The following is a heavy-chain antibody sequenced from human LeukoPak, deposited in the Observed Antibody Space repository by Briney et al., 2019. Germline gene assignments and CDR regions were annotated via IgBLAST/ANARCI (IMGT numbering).Heavy chain of an antibody. CDR1: GFTFSSYW. Sequence: GGSLRLSCAASGFTFSSYWMSWVRQAPGKGLEWVANIKQDGSEKYYVDSVKGRFTISRDNAKNSQYLQMNSLRAEDTAVYYCAREAGILTGYYTGWADYGMDVWGQGTTVTVSS. D-gene: IGHD3-9*01. CDR3: AREAGILTGYYTGWADYGMDV. CDR2: IKQDGSEK. V-gene: IGHV3-7*01. J-gene: IGHJ6*02.